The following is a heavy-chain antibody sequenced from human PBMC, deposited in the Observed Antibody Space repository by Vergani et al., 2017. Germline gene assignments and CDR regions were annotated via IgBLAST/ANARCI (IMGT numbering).Heavy chain of an antibody. D-gene: IGHD6-6*01. Sequence: EVQLLESGGGLVQPGGSLRLSCAASGFTFSSYAMSWVRQAPGKGLEWVSAISGSGGSTYYADSVKGRFTISRDNSKNTLYLQINSLRAEDTAVYYCAKSRHPLRGFDYWGEGTLVTVSS. CDR1: GFTFSSYA. J-gene: IGHJ4*02. CDR3: AKSRHPLRGFDY. CDR2: ISGSGGST. V-gene: IGHV3-23*01.